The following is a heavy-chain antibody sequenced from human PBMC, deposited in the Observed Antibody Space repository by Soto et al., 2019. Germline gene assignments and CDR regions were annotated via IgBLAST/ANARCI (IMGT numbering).Heavy chain of an antibody. CDR1: GFTFSSYS. V-gene: IGHV3-48*01. Sequence: GGSLGLSCAAYGFTFSSYSMKWVRQAPGKGLEWVSYISSSSSTIYYADSVKGRFTISRDNAKNSLYLQMNSLRAEDTAVYYCARVRGYSYGFYYYGMDVWGQGTTVTVSS. D-gene: IGHD5-18*01. CDR2: ISSSSSTI. CDR3: ARVRGYSYGFYYYGMDV. J-gene: IGHJ6*02.